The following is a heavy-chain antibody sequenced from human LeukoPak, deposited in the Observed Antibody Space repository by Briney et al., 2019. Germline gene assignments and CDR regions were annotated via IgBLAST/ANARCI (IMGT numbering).Heavy chain of an antibody. CDR1: GGSISSYY. V-gene: IGHV4-59*12. Sequence: SETLSLTCTVSGGSISSYYWSWIRQPPGKGLEWIGHIYGSGSTNYNPSLKSRVTLSVDTSKNQFSLKLSSVTAADTAVYYCAREGGYFDSSGAYYYYGMDVWGQGTTVTVSS. CDR2: IYGSGST. J-gene: IGHJ6*02. D-gene: IGHD3-22*01. CDR3: AREGGYFDSSGAYYYYGMDV.